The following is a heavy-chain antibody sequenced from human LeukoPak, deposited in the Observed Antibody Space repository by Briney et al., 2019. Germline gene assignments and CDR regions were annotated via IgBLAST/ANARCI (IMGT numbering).Heavy chain of an antibody. CDR3: ASPFYYDSRDY. V-gene: IGHV4-34*01. CDR1: GGSFSGYF. J-gene: IGHJ4*02. D-gene: IGHD3-22*01. CDR2: LTPSGST. Sequence: PSETLSLTCVVYGGSFSGYFWSWIPQPPGKGLEWIGELTPSGSTNYNPSLKSRVSISIDTSKTKLSLRLTSVTAADSAVYYCASPFYYDSRDYWGQGTLVTVSS.